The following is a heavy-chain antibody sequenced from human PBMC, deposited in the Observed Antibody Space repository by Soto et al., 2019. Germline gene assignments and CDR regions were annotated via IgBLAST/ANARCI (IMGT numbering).Heavy chain of an antibody. CDR2: IYPGDSDT. Sequence: PGESLKISCKGSGYSFTKYWIGWVRQMPGKGLEWMGIIYPGDSDTRYSPSFHGKVTISADKSINTAYLQWNSLEASDTAFYFCARSPRSSPYFDYWGQGALVTVSS. CDR3: ARSPRSSPYFDY. J-gene: IGHJ4*02. D-gene: IGHD6-13*01. CDR1: GYSFTKYW. V-gene: IGHV5-51*01.